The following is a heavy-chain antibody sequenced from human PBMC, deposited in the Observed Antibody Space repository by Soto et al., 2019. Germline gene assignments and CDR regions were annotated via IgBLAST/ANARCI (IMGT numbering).Heavy chain of an antibody. D-gene: IGHD2-15*01. CDR2: IYYSGST. CDR1: GGSISSGDYY. V-gene: IGHV4-30-4*01. Sequence: QVQLQESGPGLVKPSQTLSLTCTVSGGSISSGDYYWHWIRQPPGKGLEWIGYIYYSGSTSYNPSLKSRVTISVDRSKNQFSLKLSSVTAADTAVYYCARVDCSGVSCFVDYWGQGTLVTVSS. CDR3: ARVDCSGVSCFVDY. J-gene: IGHJ4*02.